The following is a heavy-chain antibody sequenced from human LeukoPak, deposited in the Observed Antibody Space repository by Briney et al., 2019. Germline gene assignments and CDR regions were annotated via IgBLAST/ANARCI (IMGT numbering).Heavy chain of an antibody. CDR3: ARYYYESSGDYQDY. D-gene: IGHD3-22*01. CDR2: ISSNGGST. J-gene: IGHJ4*02. CDR1: GFTFSSYA. V-gene: IGHV3-64*01. Sequence: PGGSLRLSCAASGFTFSSYAMHWVRQAPGKGLEYVSAISSNGGSTYYANSVKGRFTISRDNSKNTLYLQMGRLRVEDMAIYYCARYYYESSGDYQDYWGQGTLVTVSS.